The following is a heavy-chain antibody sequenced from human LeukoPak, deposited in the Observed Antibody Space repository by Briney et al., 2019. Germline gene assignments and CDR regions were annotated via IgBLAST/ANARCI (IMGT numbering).Heavy chain of an antibody. D-gene: IGHD3-22*01. V-gene: IGHV4-34*01. J-gene: IGHJ4*02. CDR1: GGSFSGYY. CDR3: ARGLNYYDSSGYYPAHRGGYFDY. CDR2: INHSGST. Sequence: SETLSLTCAVYGGSFSGYYWSWIRQPPGKGLEWIGEINHSGSTNYNPSLKSRVTISVDTSKNQFSLKLGSVTAADTAVYYCARGLNYYDSSGYYPAHRGGYFDYWGQGTLVTVSS.